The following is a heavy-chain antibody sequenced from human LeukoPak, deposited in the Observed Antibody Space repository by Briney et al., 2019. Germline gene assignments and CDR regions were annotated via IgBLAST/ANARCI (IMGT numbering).Heavy chain of an antibody. V-gene: IGHV3-30*04. D-gene: IGHD6-13*01. Sequence: QSGGSLRLSCAASGFTFSSYAMHWVRQAPGKGLEWVAVRSYDGSNKYYADSVKGRFTISRDNSKNTLYLQMNSLRAEDTAVYYCARVGQGSSSWYSFDYWGQGTLVTVSS. CDR3: ARVGQGSSSWYSFDY. J-gene: IGHJ4*02. CDR2: RSYDGSNK. CDR1: GFTFSSYA.